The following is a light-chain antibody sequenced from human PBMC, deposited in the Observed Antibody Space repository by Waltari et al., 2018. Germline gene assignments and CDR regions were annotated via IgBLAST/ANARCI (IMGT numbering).Light chain of an antibody. Sequence: EIVMTQSPDSLAVSLGERAAINCKSSRSVLYNSNNKNYLAGYQQKPRQPPKLLINGASSRESGVPDRFSGSGTGTDFTLTISSLQAEDVAVYYCQQYYSSPISFGQGTRLEIK. V-gene: IGKV4-1*01. CDR3: QQYYSSPIS. CDR2: GAS. J-gene: IGKJ5*01. CDR1: RSVLYNSNNKNY.